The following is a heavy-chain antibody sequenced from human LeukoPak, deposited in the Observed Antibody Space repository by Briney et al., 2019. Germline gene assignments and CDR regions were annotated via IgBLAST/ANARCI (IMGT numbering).Heavy chain of an antibody. J-gene: IGHJ6*03. CDR2: IGGSGGSA. CDR3: AKKMSAHMDV. CDR1: GFTFSSYA. V-gene: IGHV3-23*01. Sequence: GGSLRLSCAASGFTFSSYAMSWVRQAPGKGLQWVSAIGGSGGSAHYADSVKGRFTISRDNSKNTLYLQMNSLRAEDTAVYYCAKKMSAHMDVWGKGTTVTVSS.